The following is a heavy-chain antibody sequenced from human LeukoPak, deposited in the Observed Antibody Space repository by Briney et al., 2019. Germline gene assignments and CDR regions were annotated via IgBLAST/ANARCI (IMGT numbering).Heavy chain of an antibody. Sequence: SETLSLTCTVSGGSISSGTYYWGWIRQPPGKGLEWIGSIYYSGSTYYTPSLKSRVTISVDTSRNQSSLKLSSVTAADTAMYYCARGAYTSSRFDPWGQGTLVTVSS. V-gene: IGHV4-39*01. CDR2: IYYSGST. CDR1: GGSISSGTYY. CDR3: ARGAYTSSRFDP. J-gene: IGHJ5*02. D-gene: IGHD6-6*01.